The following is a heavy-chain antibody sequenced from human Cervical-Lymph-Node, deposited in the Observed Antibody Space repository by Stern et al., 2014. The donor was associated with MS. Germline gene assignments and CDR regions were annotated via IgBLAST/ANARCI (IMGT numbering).Heavy chain of an antibody. Sequence: QMQLVQSGAEVKKPGTSVKVSCKASGFTFTSSAVQWVRQARGQRLEWIGWIVVGSGNTKYAQKFQERVTITRDMSTSTAYMELSSLRSEDTAVYYCAADSTCYDSSGSWFDYWGQGTLVTVSS. CDR2: IVVGSGNT. J-gene: IGHJ4*02. D-gene: IGHD3-22*01. CDR3: AADSTCYDSSGSWFDY. V-gene: IGHV1-58*01. CDR1: GFTFTSSA.